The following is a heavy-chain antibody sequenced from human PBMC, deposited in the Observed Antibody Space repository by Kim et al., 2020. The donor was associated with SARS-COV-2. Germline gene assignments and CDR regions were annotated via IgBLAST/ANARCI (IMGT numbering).Heavy chain of an antibody. V-gene: IGHV1-46*01. CDR1: GYTFTSYY. CDR3: ARVASGGAVTNYYFDY. CDR2: INPSGGTT. D-gene: IGHD4-17*01. Sequence: ASVKVSCKASGYTFTSYYMHWVRQAPGQGLEWMGIINPSGGTTSYAQKFKGRVTMTRDTSTSTVYMELSSLRSEDTAVYYCARVASGGAVTNYYFDYWGQGTLVTVSS. J-gene: IGHJ4*02.